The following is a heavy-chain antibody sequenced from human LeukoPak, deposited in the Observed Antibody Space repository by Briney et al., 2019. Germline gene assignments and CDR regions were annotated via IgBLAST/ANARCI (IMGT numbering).Heavy chain of an antibody. CDR3: AKCWSGWALYYYYYMDV. CDR2: ISYDGSNK. Sequence: GGSLRLSCAASGFTFSSYAMHWVRQAPGKGLEWVAVISYDGSNKYYADSVKGRFTISRDNSKNTLYLQMNSLRAEDTAVYYCAKCWSGWALYYYYYMDVWGKGTTVTVSS. J-gene: IGHJ6*03. V-gene: IGHV3-30*04. D-gene: IGHD3-3*01. CDR1: GFTFSSYA.